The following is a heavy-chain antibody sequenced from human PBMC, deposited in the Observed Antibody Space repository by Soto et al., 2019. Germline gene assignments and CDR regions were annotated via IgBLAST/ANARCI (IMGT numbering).Heavy chain of an antibody. J-gene: IGHJ4*02. D-gene: IGHD3-22*01. CDR3: ARGPTYYYDSSGYYLFDY. V-gene: IGHV4-30-2*01. CDR1: GDSISSGGFS. CDR2: IYHSGTS. Sequence: PSETLSLTCAVSGDSISSGGFSWSWIRQPPGKGLEWIGYIYHSGTSFYNPSLKSRVTISVDGSKNQFSLKLSSVTAADTAVYYCARGPTYYYDSSGYYLFDYWGQGTLVTV.